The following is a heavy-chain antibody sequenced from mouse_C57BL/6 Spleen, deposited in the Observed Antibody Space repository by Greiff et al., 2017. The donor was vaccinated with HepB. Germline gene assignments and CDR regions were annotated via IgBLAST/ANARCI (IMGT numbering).Heavy chain of an antibody. CDR3: ARRGAGTWYFDV. D-gene: IGHD4-1*01. CDR2: IYPGSGST. J-gene: IGHJ1*03. V-gene: IGHV1-55*01. CDR1: GYTFTSYW. Sequence: QVQLQQPGAELVKPGASVKMSCKASGYTFTSYWITWVKQRPGQGLEWIGDIYPGSGSTNYTEKFKSQATLTVDTTSSTAYMQLSSLTSEDSAVYYCARRGAGTWYFDVWGKGTTVTVSA.